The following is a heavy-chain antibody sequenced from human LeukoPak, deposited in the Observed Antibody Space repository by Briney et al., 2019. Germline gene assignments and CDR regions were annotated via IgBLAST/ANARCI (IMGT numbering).Heavy chain of an antibody. CDR1: DGSISSGNYY. D-gene: IGHD6-13*01. J-gene: IGHJ4*02. V-gene: IGHV4-61*02. Sequence: SETLSLTCTVSDGSISSGNYYWSWIRQPAGKGLEWIGRIYMSGSTNYNPSLKSRATISVDTSKNQFSLKLSSVTAADTAVYYCARDWGPSAATPYYFDHWGQGTLVTVSS. CDR2: IYMSGST. CDR3: ARDWGPSAATPYYFDH.